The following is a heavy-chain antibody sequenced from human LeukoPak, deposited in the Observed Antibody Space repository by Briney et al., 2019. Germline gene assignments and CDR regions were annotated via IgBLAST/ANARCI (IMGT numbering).Heavy chain of an antibody. J-gene: IGHJ4*02. CDR2: IIPKFGTT. D-gene: IGHD1-1*01. CDR1: GDTFSNDA. V-gene: IGHV1-69*05. CDR3: ARRSRQPRHAYFDY. Sequence: SVKVSCKTSGDTFSNDAISWVRQAPGQGPEWMGDIIPKFGTTNYAQRFRGRVSITTDDSTTTAYMELSRLKSDDTAVYYCARRSRQPRHAYFDYWGLGTLVTVSS.